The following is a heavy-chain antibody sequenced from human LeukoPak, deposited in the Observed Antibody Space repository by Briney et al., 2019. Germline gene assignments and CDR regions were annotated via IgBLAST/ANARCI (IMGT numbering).Heavy chain of an antibody. CDR1: GFSFSAYW. Sequence: PGGSLRLSCAASGFSFSAYWMHWVRQAPGKGLEWVANIKQDGSEKYVDSVKGRFTISRDNAKNSLYLQMNSLRAEDTAVYYCARDPDYWGQGTLVTVSS. CDR2: IKQDGSEK. J-gene: IGHJ4*02. CDR3: ARDPDY. V-gene: IGHV3-7*01.